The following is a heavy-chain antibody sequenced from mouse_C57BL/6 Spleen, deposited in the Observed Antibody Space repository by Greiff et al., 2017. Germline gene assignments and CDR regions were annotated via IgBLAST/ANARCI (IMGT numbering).Heavy chain of an antibody. CDR2: INPSNGGT. CDR1: GYTFTSYW. Sequence: QVQLQQPGTELVKPGASVKLSCKASGYTFTSYWMHWVKQRPGQGLEWIGNINPSNGGTKYNEKFKSKATLTVDKSSSTAYMQLSSLTSEYSAVYYCARSPYGFYAMDYWGQGTSVTVSS. J-gene: IGHJ4*01. V-gene: IGHV1-53*01. D-gene: IGHD2-2*01. CDR3: ARSPYGFYAMDY.